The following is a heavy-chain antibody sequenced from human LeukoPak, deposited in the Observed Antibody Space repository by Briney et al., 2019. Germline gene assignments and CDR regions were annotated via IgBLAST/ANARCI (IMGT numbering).Heavy chain of an antibody. D-gene: IGHD4-17*01. Sequence: GGSLRLSCAASGFTFSSYGMHWVRQAPGKGLEWVAVIWYDGSNKYYADSVKGRFTISRDNSKNTLYLQMNSLRAEDTAVYYCARADHGDSEEDYYYYYGMDVWGQGTTVTVSS. J-gene: IGHJ6*02. CDR2: IWYDGSNK. CDR3: ARADHGDSEEDYYYYYGMDV. V-gene: IGHV3-33*01. CDR1: GFTFSSYG.